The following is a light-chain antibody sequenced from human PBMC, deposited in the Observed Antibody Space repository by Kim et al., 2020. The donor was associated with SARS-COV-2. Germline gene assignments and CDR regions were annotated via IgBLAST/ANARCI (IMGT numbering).Light chain of an antibody. J-gene: IGKJ2*03. CDR2: WAS. CDR1: QTVLNTANNKMS. V-gene: IGKV4-1*01. Sequence: APPTSNARQTVLNTANNKMSLAWYNTKPGQAPTLLIYWASIRESWVSDRFSGSGSETDFSPSLSSLQAEDVAVYYCQQYYSTPPCFGQGPKLE. CDR3: QQYYSTPPC.